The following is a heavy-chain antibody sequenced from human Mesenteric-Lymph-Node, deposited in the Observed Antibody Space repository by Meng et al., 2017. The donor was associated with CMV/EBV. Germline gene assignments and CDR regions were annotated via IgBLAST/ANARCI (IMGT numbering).Heavy chain of an antibody. CDR1: GFIFTDYG. Sequence: GESLKISCAASGFIFTDYGMHWVRQAPGKGLEWVGFIRYDGSGKDYIDSVVGRFTISRDNSKNTVYLLMNSLRPEDTAVYYCARWNEALDYWGQGTTVTVSS. J-gene: IGHJ4*02. CDR3: ARWNEALDY. D-gene: IGHD1-1*01. CDR2: IRYDGSGK. V-gene: IGHV3-30*02.